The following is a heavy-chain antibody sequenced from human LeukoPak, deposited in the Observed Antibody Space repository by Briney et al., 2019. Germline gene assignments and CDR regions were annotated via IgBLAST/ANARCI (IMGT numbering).Heavy chain of an antibody. CDR3: AKDNWETEAPGYFDY. D-gene: IGHD7-27*01. J-gene: IGHJ4*02. Sequence: PGRSLRLSCAASGFTFSSYGMHWVRQAPGKGLEWVAVISYDGSNKYYADSVKGRFTISRDNSKNTLYLQMNSLRAEDTAVYYCAKDNWETEAPGYFDYWGQGTLVTVSS. V-gene: IGHV3-30*18. CDR1: GFTFSSYG. CDR2: ISYDGSNK.